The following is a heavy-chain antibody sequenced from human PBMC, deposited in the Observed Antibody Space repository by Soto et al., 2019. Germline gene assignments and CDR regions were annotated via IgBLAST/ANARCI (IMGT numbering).Heavy chain of an antibody. CDR1: GGKISGYC. V-gene: IGHV4-59*01. D-gene: IGHD2-21*02. Sequence: SETMCVTCAVAGGKISGYCWSWIRQNPGKGLEWIGYIYYSGSTNYNPSLKSRVTISVDTSKNQFSLKLSSVTAADTAVYYCARAPYCGGDCYLDYWGQGTLVTVSS. CDR3: ARAPYCGGDCYLDY. J-gene: IGHJ4*02. CDR2: IYYSGST.